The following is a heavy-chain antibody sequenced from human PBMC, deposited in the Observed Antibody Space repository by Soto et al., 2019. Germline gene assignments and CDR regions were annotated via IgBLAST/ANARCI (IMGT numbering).Heavy chain of an antibody. D-gene: IGHD6-19*01. CDR3: ASGGGIAVAGTHLDY. CDR2: IGGSGAGT. CDR1: GFTFSSYA. V-gene: IGHV3-23*01. Sequence: AGGSLRLSCAASGFTFSSYAMSWVRQAPGKGLEWVSGIGGSGAGTNYADSVKGRFTISRDNSKNTLYLQMSSLRAEDTAVYYCASGGGIAVAGTHLDYWGQGTLVTVSS. J-gene: IGHJ4*02.